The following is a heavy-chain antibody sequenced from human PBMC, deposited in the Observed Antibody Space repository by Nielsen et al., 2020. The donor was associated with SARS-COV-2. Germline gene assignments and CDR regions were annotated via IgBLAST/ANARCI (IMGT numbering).Heavy chain of an antibody. D-gene: IGHD4-17*01. Sequence: GESLKISCAASGFPFVRYAMSWVRQAPGKGLEWVSSIGAIDGSTNYADSLRGRFTISRDNSKNTLYLQIDSLRTEDTAMYYCAKNPSRRDYGADYWGQGTLVTVSS. CDR1: GFPFVRYA. J-gene: IGHJ4*02. CDR2: IGAIDGST. CDR3: AKNPSRRDYGADY. V-gene: IGHV3-23*01.